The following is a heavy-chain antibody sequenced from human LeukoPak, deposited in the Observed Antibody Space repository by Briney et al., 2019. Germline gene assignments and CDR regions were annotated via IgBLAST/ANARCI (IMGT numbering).Heavy chain of an antibody. CDR2: IGTAGDT. Sequence: GGCLRLSCAASGFTFSSYDMHWVRQATGKGLEWVSAIGTAGDTYYPGSVKGRFTISRENAKNSLYLQMNSLRAGDTAVYYCARAPGIAVAGSYLYFDLWGRGTLDPVLS. J-gene: IGHJ2*01. V-gene: IGHV3-13*04. CDR3: ARAPGIAVAGSYLYFDL. CDR1: GFTFSSYD. D-gene: IGHD6-19*01.